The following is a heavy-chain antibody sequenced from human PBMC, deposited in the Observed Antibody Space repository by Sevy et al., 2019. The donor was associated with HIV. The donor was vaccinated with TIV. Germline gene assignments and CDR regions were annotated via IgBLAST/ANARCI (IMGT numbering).Heavy chain of an antibody. V-gene: IGHV4-61*01. D-gene: IGHD6-19*01. Sequence: SQTLSLTCTVSGGSVNSASYYWSWIRQPPGKGLEWIGYVYYTGSTNYNPSLKSRLTMSVDTSKNQFSLKLGSVTAADTAVYYCARETHRYSSGWYGYFDYWGQGTLVTVSS. CDR2: VYYTGST. CDR1: GGSVNSASYY. CDR3: ARETHRYSSGWYGYFDY. J-gene: IGHJ4*02.